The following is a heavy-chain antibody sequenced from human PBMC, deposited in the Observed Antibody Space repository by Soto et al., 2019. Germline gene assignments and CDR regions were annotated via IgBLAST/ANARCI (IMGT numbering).Heavy chain of an antibody. Sequence: GGSLRLSCAASGFTFSSYGMHWVRQAPGKGLEWVAVISYDGGNKYYADSVEGRFTISRDNSKTTLYLQMNSLRAEDTAVYYCAAHGGYHEFRYYGMDVWGQGTTVTVSS. D-gene: IGHD1-26*01. V-gene: IGHV3-30*03. CDR2: ISYDGGNK. CDR1: GFTFSSYG. J-gene: IGHJ6*02. CDR3: AAHGGYHEFRYYGMDV.